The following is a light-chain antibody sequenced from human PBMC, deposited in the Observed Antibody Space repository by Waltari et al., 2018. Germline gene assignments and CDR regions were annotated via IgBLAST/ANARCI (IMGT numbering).Light chain of an antibody. V-gene: IGLV2-14*01. J-gene: IGLJ1*01. CDR3: SSYTSSSVYV. CDR1: SSDVGGYNY. Sequence: QSALTQPASVSGSPGQSITISCTATSSDVGGYNYVSWYQQHPGKAPKLMIYDVRPRPSGVSNRFSGSKSGHTASLTISGLQAEDEADYYCSSYTSSSVYVFGTGTKVTVL. CDR2: DVR.